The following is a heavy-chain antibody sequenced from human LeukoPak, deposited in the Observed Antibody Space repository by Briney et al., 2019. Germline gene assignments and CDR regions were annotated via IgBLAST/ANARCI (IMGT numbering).Heavy chain of an antibody. CDR2: INPNSGGT. CDR1: GYTFTNYY. J-gene: IGHJ4*02. V-gene: IGHV1-2*02. D-gene: IGHD3-3*01. CDR3: ASGFWSGYYTGAY. Sequence: ASVKVSCKASGYTFTNYYFHWVRQAPGQGLEWMGWINPNSGGTNYAQKFQGRVTMTRDTSISTAYMELNRLRSDDTAVYYCASGFWSGYYTGAYWGQGTLVTVSS.